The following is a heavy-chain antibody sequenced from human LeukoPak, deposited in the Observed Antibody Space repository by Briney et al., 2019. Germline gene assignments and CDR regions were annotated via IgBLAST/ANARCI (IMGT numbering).Heavy chain of an antibody. Sequence: ASVKVSCKASGYTFSDYYMHWVRQAPGQGLEWMGWINPHSGGTNYAQKFQGRVTMTRDTSISTAHMELSRVRSDDTAVFYCARFDQVSETAGGYWGQGTLVTVSS. J-gene: IGHJ4*02. V-gene: IGHV1-2*02. CDR3: ARFDQVSETAGGY. CDR1: GYTFSDYY. CDR2: INPHSGGT. D-gene: IGHD5/OR15-5a*01.